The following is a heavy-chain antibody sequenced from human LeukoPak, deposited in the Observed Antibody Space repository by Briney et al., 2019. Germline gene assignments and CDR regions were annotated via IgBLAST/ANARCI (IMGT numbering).Heavy chain of an antibody. CDR3: ARHTWVRSAYYYMDV. J-gene: IGHJ6*03. V-gene: IGHV4-34*01. Sequence: SETLSLTCAVYGGSFSGYYWSWIRQPPGKGLEWIGEINHSGSTNYNPSLKSRVTISVDTSRNQFSLKLSSVTAADTAVYYCARHTWVRSAYYYMDVWGKGTTVTISS. CDR2: INHSGST. D-gene: IGHD3-10*01. CDR1: GGSFSGYY.